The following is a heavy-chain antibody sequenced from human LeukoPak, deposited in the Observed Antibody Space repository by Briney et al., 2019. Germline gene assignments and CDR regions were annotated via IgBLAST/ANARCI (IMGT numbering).Heavy chain of an antibody. CDR1: GGSFSGYY. J-gene: IGHJ5*02. D-gene: IGHD2-15*01. V-gene: IGHV4-34*01. Sequence: KPSETLSLTCAVYGGSFSGYYWSWIRQPPGKGLEWIGEINHSGSTNYNPSLKSRVTISVDTSKNQFSLKLSSVTAADTAVYYCARRSVHSTRSYVVAAHSWFDPWGQGTLVTVSS. CDR2: INHSGST. CDR3: ARRSVHSTRSYVVAAHSWFDP.